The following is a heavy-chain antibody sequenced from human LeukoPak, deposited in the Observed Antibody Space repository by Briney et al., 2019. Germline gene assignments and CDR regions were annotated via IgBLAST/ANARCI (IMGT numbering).Heavy chain of an antibody. CDR3: ARACSSTSCYNYYYYGMDV. J-gene: IGHJ6*04. CDR1: GGSISSGDHY. D-gene: IGHD2-2*02. CDR2: IYYSGST. V-gene: IGHV4-30-4*01. Sequence: SQTLSLTCTVSGGSISSGDHYWSWIRQPPGKGLEWIGYIYYSGSTYYNPSLKSQVTISVDTSKNQFSLKLSSVTAADTAVYYCARACSSTSCYNYYYYGMDVWGKGTTVTVSS.